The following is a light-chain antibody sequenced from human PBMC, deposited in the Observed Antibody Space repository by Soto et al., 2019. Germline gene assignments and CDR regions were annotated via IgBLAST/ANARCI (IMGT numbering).Light chain of an antibody. J-gene: IGLJ7*01. CDR2: GNS. Sequence: QSVLTQPPSVSGAPGQRVTISCTGSSSNIGAGYDVHWYQQLPGTAPKLLIYGNSNRPSGVPDRFSGSKSGTSASLALTGLQAEDEADYYCQSYDTGLRTVFGGGTQLTVL. V-gene: IGLV1-40*01. CDR3: QSYDTGLRTV. CDR1: SSNIGAGYD.